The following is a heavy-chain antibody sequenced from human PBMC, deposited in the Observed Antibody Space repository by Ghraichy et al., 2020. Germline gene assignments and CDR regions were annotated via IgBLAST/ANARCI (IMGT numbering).Heavy chain of an antibody. V-gene: IGHV4-39*01. Sequence: SETLSLTCSVSGDSIHSSYYWGWIRQTPGKGLEWIGSIYYSGTTYYNPALKSRVTISVDTSQNQFSLKVTSGTVTDTAVYYCARHPILVYGSDTYSDYFDYWGQGALVTVSS. D-gene: IGHD3-10*01. CDR3: ARHPILVYGSDTYSDYFDY. J-gene: IGHJ4*02. CDR2: IYYSGTT. CDR1: GDSIHSSYY.